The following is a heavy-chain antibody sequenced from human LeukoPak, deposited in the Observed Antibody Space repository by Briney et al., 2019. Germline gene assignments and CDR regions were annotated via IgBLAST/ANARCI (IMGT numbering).Heavy chain of an antibody. V-gene: IGHV3-74*01. CDR2: INSDGSST. CDR1: GFTFSSYW. D-gene: IGHD3-10*01. J-gene: IGHJ5*02. Sequence: GGSLRLSCAASGFTFSSYWMHWVRQAPGKGLVWVSRINSDGSSTSYADSVKGRFTISRDNAKNTQYLQMNSLRAEDTAVYYCARGSSNYGSGLFDPWGQGTLVTVSS. CDR3: ARGSSNYGSGLFDP.